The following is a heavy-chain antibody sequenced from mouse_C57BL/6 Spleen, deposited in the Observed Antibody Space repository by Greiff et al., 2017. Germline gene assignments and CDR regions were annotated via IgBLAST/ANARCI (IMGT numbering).Heavy chain of an antibody. CDR2: IAPSASET. CDR3: AREGGGSNYDPFAY. CDR1: GYTFTSYW. V-gene: IGHV1-52*01. D-gene: IGHD2-5*01. J-gene: IGHJ3*01. Sequence: VQLQQPGAELVRPGSSVKLSCKASGYTFTSYWMHWVKQRPIQGLEWIGNIAPSASETHYNQKFKDQATLPVDKSSSTAYLQLSSLPHEDSAVFYRAREGGGSNYDPFAYWGQGTLVTVSA.